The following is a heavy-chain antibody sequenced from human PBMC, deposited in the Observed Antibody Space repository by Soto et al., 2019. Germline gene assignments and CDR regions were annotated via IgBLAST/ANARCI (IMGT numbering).Heavy chain of an antibody. V-gene: IGHV3-30-3*01. CDR2: ISYDGSNK. Sequence: PGGSLRLSCAASGFTFSSYAMHWVRQAPGKGLEWVAVISYDGSNKYYADSVKGRFTISRDNSKNTLYLQMNSLRAEDTAVYYCARGHYDFWSGYPPPYYFDYWGQGTLVTVSS. CDR1: GFTFSSYA. CDR3: ARGHYDFWSGYPPPYYFDY. D-gene: IGHD3-3*01. J-gene: IGHJ4*02.